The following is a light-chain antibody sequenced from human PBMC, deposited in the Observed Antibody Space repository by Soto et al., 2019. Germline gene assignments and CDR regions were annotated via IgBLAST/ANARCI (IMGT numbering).Light chain of an antibody. CDR3: MQGTHWPPT. J-gene: IGKJ1*01. CDR2: QAS. V-gene: IGKV2-30*01. Sequence: DVVMTQSPVSLPVTLGQPASISCRSSHSLVYSNGIAYLSWFQQRPGQSPRRLIYQASNRDSGVPARVSGSGSGTDFTLQINRVEAEDVGVYYCMQGTHWPPTFGRGTRVEIE. CDR1: HSLVYSNGIAY.